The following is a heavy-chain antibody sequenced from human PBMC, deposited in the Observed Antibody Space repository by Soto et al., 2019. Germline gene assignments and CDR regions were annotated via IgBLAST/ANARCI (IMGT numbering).Heavy chain of an antibody. CDR2: IYPSGTS. CDR3: ARGHYFGWGSTE. Sequence: SETLSLTCAVSGDSISGGGFSWNWIRQSPGKGLEWIGYIYPSGTSYYNPSLKSRVTISVDKSQNQFSLRLSSMTAADTAVYYWARGHYFGWGSTEWAHGTLVTVSA. V-gene: IGHV4-30-2*06. J-gene: IGHJ4*01. CDR1: GDSISGGGFS. D-gene: IGHD3-10*01.